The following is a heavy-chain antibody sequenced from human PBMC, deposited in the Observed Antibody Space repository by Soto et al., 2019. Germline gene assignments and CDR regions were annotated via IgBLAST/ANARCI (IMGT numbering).Heavy chain of an antibody. J-gene: IGHJ4*02. D-gene: IGHD2-15*01. CDR2: IIPILGIA. CDR3: ARRYCSGGSCYLHY. CDR1: GGTFSSYT. Sequence: ASVKVSCKASGGTFSSYTISWVRQAPGQGLEWMGRIIPILGIANYAQKFQGRVTITADKSTSTAYMELSSLRSEDTAVYYCARRYCSGGSCYLHYWGQGTLVTVSS. V-gene: IGHV1-69*02.